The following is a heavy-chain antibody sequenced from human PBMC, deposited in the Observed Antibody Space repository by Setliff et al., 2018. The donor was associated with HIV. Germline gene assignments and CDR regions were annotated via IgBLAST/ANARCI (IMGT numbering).Heavy chain of an antibody. J-gene: IGHJ4*02. CDR3: ARVRLTMIMKVDYFDQ. V-gene: IGHV4-59*12. CDR1: GGSISSYY. D-gene: IGHD3-22*01. Sequence: LSLTCTVSGGSISSYYWSWIRQSPGKGLEWIGHIYSTGDTNYNPSLKSRVTLSADTSKNQLSLSLTSVTAADTAVYYCARVRLTMIMKVDYFDQWGQGTLVTVSS. CDR2: IYSTGDT.